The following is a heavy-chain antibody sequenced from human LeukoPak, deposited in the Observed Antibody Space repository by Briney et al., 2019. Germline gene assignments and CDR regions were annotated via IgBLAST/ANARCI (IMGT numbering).Heavy chain of an antibody. D-gene: IGHD4-17*01. Sequence: PGGSLRLSCAASGFTFSSYGMHWVRQAPGKGLEWVAVISYDGSNKYYADSVKGRFTISRDNSKNTLYLQMNSLRAEDTAVYYCAKQDPTTVTTLGAFDIWGQGTMVTVSS. CDR3: AKQDPTTVTTLGAFDI. V-gene: IGHV3-30*18. J-gene: IGHJ3*02. CDR2: ISYDGSNK. CDR1: GFTFSSYG.